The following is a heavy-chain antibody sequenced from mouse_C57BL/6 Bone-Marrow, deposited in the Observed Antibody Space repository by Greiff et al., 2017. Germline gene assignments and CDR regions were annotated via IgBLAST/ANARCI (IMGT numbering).Heavy chain of an antibody. J-gene: IGHJ1*03. Sequence: EVMLVESGTVLARPGASVKMSCKTSGYTFTSYWMHWVKQRPGQGLEWIGAIYPGNSDTSYNQKFKGKAKLTAVTAASTAYMELSSLTNEDSAVYYCTRRNYDGYYVDWYFDVGGTGTTVTVSS. V-gene: IGHV1-5*01. D-gene: IGHD2-3*01. CDR2: IYPGNSDT. CDR3: TRRNYDGYYVDWYFDV. CDR1: GYTFTSYW.